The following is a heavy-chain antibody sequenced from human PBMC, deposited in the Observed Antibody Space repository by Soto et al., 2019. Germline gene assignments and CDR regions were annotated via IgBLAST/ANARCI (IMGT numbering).Heavy chain of an antibody. CDR2: INSDGSST. V-gene: IGHV3-74*01. D-gene: IGHD1-26*01. CDR1: GFTFSSYW. Sequence: EVQLVESGGGLVQPGGSPRLSCAASGFTFSSYWMYWVRQAPGMGLVWVARINSDGSSTNYADSVKGRFTISRDNAKNTLYLQMNSLRAEDTAVYYCARGGSLNWYFDLWGRGALVTVSS. CDR3: ARGGSLNWYFDL. J-gene: IGHJ2*01.